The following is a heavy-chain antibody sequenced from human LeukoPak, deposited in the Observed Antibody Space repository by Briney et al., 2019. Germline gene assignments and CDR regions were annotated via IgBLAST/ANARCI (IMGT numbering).Heavy chain of an antibody. CDR3: AKDRSKIQLWTSRLDY. D-gene: IGHD5-18*01. Sequence: PGGSLRLSCAASGFTFSSYAMSWVRQAPGKGLEWVSAISGSGGSTYYADSVKGRFTISRDNSKNTLYLQMNSLRAEDTAVYYCAKDRSKIQLWTSRLDYWGQGTLVTVSS. V-gene: IGHV3-23*01. CDR2: ISGSGGST. CDR1: GFTFSSYA. J-gene: IGHJ4*02.